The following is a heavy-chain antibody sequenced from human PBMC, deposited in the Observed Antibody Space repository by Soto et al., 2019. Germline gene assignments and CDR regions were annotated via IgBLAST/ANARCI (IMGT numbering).Heavy chain of an antibody. CDR2: IIPLFGTA. CDR1: GGTFCTYA. J-gene: IGHJ4*02. V-gene: IGHV1-69*01. CDR3: ARPKGTYSSCYYYFDF. D-gene: IGHD6-19*01. Sequence: QVQLEQSGGEVKQPGSSVRVSCKTSGGTFCTYAIIWVRQAPGQGLEWMGAIIPLFGTADYSQKFQGRVTITADEYTSTAYMELSSLRFDDTAVYFCARPKGTYSSCYYYFDFWGQGTLVTVSS.